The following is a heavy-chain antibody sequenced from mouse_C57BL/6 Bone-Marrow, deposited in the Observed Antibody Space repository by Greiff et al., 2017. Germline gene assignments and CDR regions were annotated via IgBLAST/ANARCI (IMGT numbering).Heavy chain of an antibody. J-gene: IGHJ4*01. CDR1: GFTFSDYY. Sequence: EVQGVESGGGLVQPGGSLKLSCAASGFTFSDYYMYWVRQTPEKRLEWVAYISNGGGSTYYPDTVKGRFTISRDNAKNTLYLQMSRLKSEDTAMYYCARGHAMDYWGQGTSVTVSS. CDR2: ISNGGGST. V-gene: IGHV5-12*01. CDR3: ARGHAMDY.